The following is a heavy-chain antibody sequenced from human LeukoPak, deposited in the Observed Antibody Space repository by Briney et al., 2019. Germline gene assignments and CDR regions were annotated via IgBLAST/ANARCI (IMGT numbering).Heavy chain of an antibody. CDR1: GFTFDDYA. Sequence: GGSLRLSCAASGFTFDDYAMHWVRQAPGKGLEWVSGISWNSGSIGYADSVKGRFTISRDNAKNSLYLQMNSLRAEDTALYYCAKDRDLAVAGIDYWGQGTLVTISS. CDR3: AKDRDLAVAGIDY. J-gene: IGHJ4*02. CDR2: ISWNSGSI. V-gene: IGHV3-9*01. D-gene: IGHD6-19*01.